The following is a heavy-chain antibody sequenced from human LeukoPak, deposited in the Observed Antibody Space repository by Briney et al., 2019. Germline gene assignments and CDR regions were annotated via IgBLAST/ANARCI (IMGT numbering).Heavy chain of an antibody. CDR2: ISYDGSNK. V-gene: IGHV3-30*04. J-gene: IGHJ3*02. Sequence: RRSLRLSCAASGFTFSSYAMHWVRQAPGKGLEWVAVISYDGSNKYYADSVKGRFTISRDNSKNTLYLQMNSLRAEDTAVYYCARELIAAVYAFDIWGQGTMVTVSS. CDR3: ARELIAAVYAFDI. D-gene: IGHD6-13*01. CDR1: GFTFSSYA.